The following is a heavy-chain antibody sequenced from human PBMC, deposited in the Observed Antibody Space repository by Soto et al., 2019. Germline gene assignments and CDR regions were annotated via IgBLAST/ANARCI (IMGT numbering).Heavy chain of an antibody. J-gene: IGHJ6*02. CDR3: ARFYYDSSGYLPSPYYYYYGMDV. Sequence: PGGSLRLSCAASGFTFSSYGMNWVRQAPGKGLEWVSSISSSSSYIYYVDSVKGRFTISRDNAKNSLYLQMNSLRAEDTAVYYCARFYYDSSGYLPSPYYYYYGMDVWGQGTTVTVSS. V-gene: IGHV3-21*01. D-gene: IGHD3-22*01. CDR1: GFTFSSYG. CDR2: ISSSSSYI.